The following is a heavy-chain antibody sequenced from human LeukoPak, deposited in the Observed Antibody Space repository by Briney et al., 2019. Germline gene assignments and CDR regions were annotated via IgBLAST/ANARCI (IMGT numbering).Heavy chain of an antibody. CDR3: ARDPAKFWSGHDY. Sequence: GGSLRLSCAASGFTFSRYAMHWVRQAPGKGLEWVAYISFDAYNKYYTDSARGRFTISRDNSRNTLYLQMNSLRPEDTAVYYCARDPAKFWSGHDYWGQGTLVTVSS. CDR1: GFTFSRYA. CDR2: ISFDAYNK. J-gene: IGHJ4*02. V-gene: IGHV3-30-3*01. D-gene: IGHD3-3*01.